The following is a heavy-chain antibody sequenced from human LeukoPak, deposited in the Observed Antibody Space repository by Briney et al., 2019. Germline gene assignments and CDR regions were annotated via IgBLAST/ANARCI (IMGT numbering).Heavy chain of an antibody. Sequence: PGGSLRLSCAASGFTFDDYGMSWVRQAPGKGLEWVSGINWNGGSTGYADSVKGRFTISRDNAKNSLYLQMNSLRAEDTAVFYCARAIAVTGNRCFDYWGQGTLVTVSS. CDR3: ARAIAVTGNRCFDY. CDR2: INWNGGST. J-gene: IGHJ4*02. CDR1: GFTFDDYG. D-gene: IGHD6-19*01. V-gene: IGHV3-20*04.